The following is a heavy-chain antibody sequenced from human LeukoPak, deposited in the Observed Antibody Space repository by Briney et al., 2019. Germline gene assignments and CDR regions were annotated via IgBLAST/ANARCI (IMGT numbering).Heavy chain of an antibody. Sequence: PSETLSLTCTVSGGSISSYYWSWIRQPPGKGLEWIGYIYYSGSTNYNPSLKSRVTISVGTSKNQFSLKLSSVTAADTAVYYCARLPRLWFGESKGAFDIWGQGTMVTVSS. CDR3: ARLPRLWFGESKGAFDI. V-gene: IGHV4-59*08. D-gene: IGHD3-10*01. J-gene: IGHJ3*02. CDR1: GGSISSYY. CDR2: IYYSGST.